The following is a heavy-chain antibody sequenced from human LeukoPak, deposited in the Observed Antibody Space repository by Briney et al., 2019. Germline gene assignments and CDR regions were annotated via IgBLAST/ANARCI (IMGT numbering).Heavy chain of an antibody. D-gene: IGHD3-9*01. V-gene: IGHV3-21*01. CDR1: GFTFSSYS. Sequence: GGSLRLSCAASGFTFSSYSMNWVRQAPGKGLEWVSSISSSSSYIYYADSVKGRFTISRDNAKNSLYLQMNSLRAEDTAVYYCARDQKLRYFDWLSPRTPADYWGQGTLVTVSS. CDR2: ISSSSSYI. J-gene: IGHJ4*02. CDR3: ARDQKLRYFDWLSPRTPADY.